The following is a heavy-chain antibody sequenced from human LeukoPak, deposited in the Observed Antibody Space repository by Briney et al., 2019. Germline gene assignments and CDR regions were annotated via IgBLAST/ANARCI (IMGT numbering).Heavy chain of an antibody. J-gene: IGHJ4*02. D-gene: IGHD2-2*01. CDR2: ITTTGSDM. CDR3: AGPSCLRVGYCSTNS. V-gene: IGHV3-21*04. CDR1: GVTFSAYI. Sequence: GGSLRLSCAASGVTFSAYIMNWGRQAPGKGLEWVSSITTTGSDMYYADSVKGRFTISRDNAKKSLYLQMDSLRDEDTAVYYCAGPSCLRVGYCSTNSWGQGTLVTVSS.